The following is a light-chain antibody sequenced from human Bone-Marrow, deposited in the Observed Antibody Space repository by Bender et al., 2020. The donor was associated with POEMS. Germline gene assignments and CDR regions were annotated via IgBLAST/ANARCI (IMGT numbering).Light chain of an antibody. CDR2: RNN. Sequence: QSVLTQPHSASGTPGQRVTISCSGSSSNIGSNYVYWYQQFPGTAPKLLIYRNNQRPSGVPDRFSGSKSGTSASLAISGLRSEDEADYYCAAWQDALSGPVFGGGTKLTVL. CDR3: AAWQDALSGPV. J-gene: IGLJ2*01. CDR1: SSNIGSNY. V-gene: IGLV1-47*01.